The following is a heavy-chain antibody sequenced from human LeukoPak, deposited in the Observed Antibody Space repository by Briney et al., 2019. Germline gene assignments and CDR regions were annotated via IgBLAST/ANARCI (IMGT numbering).Heavy chain of an antibody. Sequence: GGSLRLSCAASGFTFRRHWMHWVRQAPGKGLVWISRINSDASDTNYADFVKGRFTISRDNAKNTVYLQINSLRDEDTAVYYCARICSSTDCLIPDWGQGTLVTVPS. CDR2: INSDASDT. V-gene: IGHV3-74*01. J-gene: IGHJ4*02. D-gene: IGHD2-2*01. CDR3: ARICSSTDCLIPD. CDR1: GFTFRRHW.